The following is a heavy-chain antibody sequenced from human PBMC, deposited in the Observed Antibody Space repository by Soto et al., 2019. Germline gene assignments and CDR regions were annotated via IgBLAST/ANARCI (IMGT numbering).Heavy chain of an antibody. CDR2: IYSGGST. V-gene: IGHV3-53*01. Sequence: EVQLVESGGGLIQPGGSLRLSCAASGFTVSSNYMSWVRQAPGKGLEWVSVIYSGGSTYYADAVKGRFTIPRDNSKNTLYLQMNILRAEDTAVDYCARDRYDSSGYSNWGQGTLVTVSS. J-gene: IGHJ4*02. CDR3: ARDRYDSSGYSN. D-gene: IGHD3-22*01. CDR1: GFTVSSNY.